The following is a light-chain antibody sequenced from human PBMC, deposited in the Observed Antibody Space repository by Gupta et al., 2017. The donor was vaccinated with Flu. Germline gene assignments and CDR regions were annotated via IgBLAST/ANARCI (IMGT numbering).Light chain of an antibody. CDR2: RAS. Sequence: DIQMTQSPSTLSASVGDRVTITCRASQSINSWLAWYQQKPGKPPKLMIYRASVLESGVPSRFSGSGSGTEFTLTISSLQPDDFATYYCQQYKSYSYNFGQGTKLEIK. CDR1: QSINSW. CDR3: QQYKSYSYN. V-gene: IGKV1-5*03. J-gene: IGKJ2*01.